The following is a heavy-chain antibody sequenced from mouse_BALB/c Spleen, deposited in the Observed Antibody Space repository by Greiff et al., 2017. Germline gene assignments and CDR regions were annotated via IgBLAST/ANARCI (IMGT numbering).Heavy chain of an antibody. CDR1: GYTFTSYY. J-gene: IGHJ1*01. CDR3: TRRGGNWYFDV. V-gene: IGHV1S81*02. CDR2: INPSNGGT. Sequence: VQLQQSGAELVKPGASVKLSCKASGYTFTSYYMYWVKQRPGQGLEWIGEINPSNGGTNFNEKFKSKATLTVDKSSSTAYMQLSSLTSEDSAVYCCTRRGGNWYFDVWGAGTTVTVSS.